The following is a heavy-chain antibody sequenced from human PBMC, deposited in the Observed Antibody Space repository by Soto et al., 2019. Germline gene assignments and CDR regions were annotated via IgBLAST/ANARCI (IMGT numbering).Heavy chain of an antibody. CDR2: ISASDGST. CDR3: ATYYFRSDRYYRFDN. V-gene: IGHV1-18*01. D-gene: IGHD3-3*01. CDR1: GYAFSFG. J-gene: IGHJ4*02. Sequence: VQSGGEVKKPGASVRVSCKASGYAFSFGFSWVRQAPGQGLEWMGWISASDGSTNSAQKFRGRISLTTDTSTNTAYMDLLSLTSDDTAMYFCATYYFRSDRYYRFDNWGQGTLVTFYS.